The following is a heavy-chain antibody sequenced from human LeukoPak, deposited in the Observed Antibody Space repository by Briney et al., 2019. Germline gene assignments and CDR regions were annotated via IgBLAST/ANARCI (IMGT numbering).Heavy chain of an antibody. V-gene: IGHV3-23*01. Sequence: GGSLRLSCAASGFTFSSYAMSWVRQAPGKGLDWVSGISGSGGSTYYADSVKGRFTISRDNSKNTLYLQMNSLRAEDTAVYYCAKDRRYSSGWPVFDYWGQGTLVTVSS. J-gene: IGHJ4*02. D-gene: IGHD6-19*01. CDR2: ISGSGGST. CDR3: AKDRRYSSGWPVFDY. CDR1: GFTFSSYA.